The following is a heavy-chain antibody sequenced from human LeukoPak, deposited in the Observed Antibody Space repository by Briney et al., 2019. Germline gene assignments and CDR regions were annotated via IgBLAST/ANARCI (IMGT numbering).Heavy chain of an antibody. CDR1: GDSISGFY. V-gene: IGHV4-4*07. CDR3: ARNDSSGYFDY. Sequence: SETLSLTCTVSGDSISGFYWSWIRQPAGKGLQWIGRISTSGSTNYNPSLKSRVTMSVDRSTNEFSLTVRSVIAADTGLYYYARNDSSGYFDYWGQGTLVTVSS. D-gene: IGHD3-22*01. J-gene: IGHJ4*02. CDR2: ISTSGST.